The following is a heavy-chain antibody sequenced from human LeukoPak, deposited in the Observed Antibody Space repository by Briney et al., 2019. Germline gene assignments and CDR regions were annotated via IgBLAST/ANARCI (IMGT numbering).Heavy chain of an antibody. Sequence: GGSLRLSCAASGFTFSTYTVNWVRQAPGKGLEWVSSIKSDTSYVYYADSVKGRFTISRDNAKNSLYLQMSSLRAEDTAVYFCARASMVAAGTGPFDYWGQGTPVTVSS. CDR2: IKSDTSYV. D-gene: IGHD6-13*01. V-gene: IGHV3-21*01. CDR1: GFTFSTYT. CDR3: ARASMVAAGTGPFDY. J-gene: IGHJ4*02.